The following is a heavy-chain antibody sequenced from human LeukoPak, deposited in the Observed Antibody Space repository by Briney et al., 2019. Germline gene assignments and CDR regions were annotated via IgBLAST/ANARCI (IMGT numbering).Heavy chain of an antibody. V-gene: IGHV4-61*10. CDR3: ARGSSGYYYGYYYYYMDV. CDR2: IYYSGST. J-gene: IGHJ6*03. D-gene: IGHD3-22*01. Sequence: PSETLSLTCTVSGGSISSGSYYWSWIRQPAGKGLEWIGYIYYSGSTNYNPSLKSRVTISVDTSKNQFSLKLSSVTAADTAVYYCARGSSGYYYGYYYYYMDVWGKGTTVTVSS. CDR1: GGSISSGSYY.